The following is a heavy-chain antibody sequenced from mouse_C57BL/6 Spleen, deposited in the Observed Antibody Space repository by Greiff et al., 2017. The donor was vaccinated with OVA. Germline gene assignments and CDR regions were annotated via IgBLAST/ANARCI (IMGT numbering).Heavy chain of an antibody. CDR2: IHPNSGST. D-gene: IGHD2-1*01. CDR1: GYTFTSYW. CDR3: ARERGNLYDFDY. V-gene: IGHV1-64*01. J-gene: IGHJ2*01. Sequence: QVQLQQPGAELVKPGASVKLSCKASGYTFTSYWMHWVKQRPGQGLEWIGMIHPNSGSTNYNEKFKSKATLTVDKSSSTAYMQLSSLTSEDSAVYYCARERGNLYDFDYWGQGTTLTVSS.